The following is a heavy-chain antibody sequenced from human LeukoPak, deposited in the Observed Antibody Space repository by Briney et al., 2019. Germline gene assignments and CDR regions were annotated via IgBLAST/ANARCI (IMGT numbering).Heavy chain of an antibody. CDR3: ARDNYDTSFDY. V-gene: IGHV4-34*01. CDR2: IHHKGSPEINQSGNT. D-gene: IGHD3-22*01. CDR1: GESFSGYY. J-gene: IGHJ4*02. Sequence: SETLSLTCAVYGESFSGYYWSWIRQTPGKGLEWIGEIHHKGSPEINQSGNTNYNPSLKSRVTISVDTSKNQFSLKVTSVTAADTAVYYCARDNYDTSFDYWGQGTLVTVSS.